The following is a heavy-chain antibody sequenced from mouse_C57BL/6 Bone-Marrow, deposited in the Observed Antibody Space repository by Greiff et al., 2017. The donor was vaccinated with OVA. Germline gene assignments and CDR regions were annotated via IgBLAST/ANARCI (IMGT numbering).Heavy chain of an antibody. Sequence: EVKLEESGGDLVKPGGSLKLSCAASGFTFSSYGMSWVRQTPDQRLEWVANISSGGGYTYYPDSVKGRFTLSRDNAKNTLYLQMSSRKSEDTAMYYCARHTAGEIYYYGRSYWFAYWGQGTLVTVSA. J-gene: IGHJ3*01. D-gene: IGHD1-1*01. CDR3: ARHTAGEIYYYGRSYWFAY. V-gene: IGHV5-6*02. CDR1: GFTFSSYG. CDR2: ISSGGGYT.